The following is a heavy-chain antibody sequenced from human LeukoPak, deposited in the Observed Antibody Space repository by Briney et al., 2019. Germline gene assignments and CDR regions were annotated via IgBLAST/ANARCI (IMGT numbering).Heavy chain of an antibody. D-gene: IGHD3-10*01. J-gene: IGHJ4*02. CDR3: AKGTFFDYYGSGSYDY. V-gene: IGHV3-23*01. Sequence: PGASLRLSCAASGFTFSSYAMSWVRQAPGKGRECVSDISGSGGSTYCADSVKGRFTISRDNSKNTLYLQINSKRAEYTAVYYCAKGTFFDYYGSGSYDYWGQGTLVTVSS. CDR2: ISGSGGST. CDR1: GFTFSSYA.